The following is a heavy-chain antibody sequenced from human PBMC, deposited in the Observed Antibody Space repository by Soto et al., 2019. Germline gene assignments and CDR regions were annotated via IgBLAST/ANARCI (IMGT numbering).Heavy chain of an antibody. CDR1: GGSISSGGYY. CDR3: ARCSTDYYGSGSYPNRTYYYYYGMDV. V-gene: IGHV4-31*03. Sequence: QVQLQESGPGLVKPSQTLSLTCTVSGGSISSGGYYWSWIRQHPGKGLEWIGYIYYSGSTYYNPSLKSRVTISVDTSKNQFSLKLSSVTAADTAVYYCARCSTDYYGSGSYPNRTYYYYYGMDVWGQGTTVTVSS. D-gene: IGHD3-10*01. CDR2: IYYSGST. J-gene: IGHJ6*02.